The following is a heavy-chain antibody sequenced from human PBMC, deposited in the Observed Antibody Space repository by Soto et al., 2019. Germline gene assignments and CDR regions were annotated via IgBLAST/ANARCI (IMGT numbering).Heavy chain of an antibody. V-gene: IGHV1-69*08. CDR2: IIPILGIA. CDR1: GGTFSSYT. J-gene: IGHJ6*01. CDR3: ARDGSSWYDYYYGMDV. D-gene: IGHD6-13*01. Sequence: QVQLVQSGAEVKKPGSSVKVSCKASGGTFSSYTISWVRQAPGQGLEWMGRIIPILGIANYAQKFQGRVTITADKSTSTAYMELSSLRSEDTDVYYCARDGSSWYDYYYGMDVWGQGTTVTVSS.